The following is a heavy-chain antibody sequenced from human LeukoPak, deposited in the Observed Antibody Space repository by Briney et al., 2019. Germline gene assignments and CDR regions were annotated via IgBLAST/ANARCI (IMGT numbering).Heavy chain of an antibody. CDR1: GFAFSSYS. Sequence: GGSLRLSCAASGFAFSSYSMNWVRQAPGKGLEWVSPISSSSSYIYYADSVKGRFTISRDNAKNSLYLQMNSLRAEDTAVYYCARGFNYYDSSGPQDGDYWGQGTLVTVSS. CDR3: ARGFNYYDSSGPQDGDY. CDR2: ISSSSSYI. J-gene: IGHJ4*02. V-gene: IGHV3-21*01. D-gene: IGHD3-22*01.